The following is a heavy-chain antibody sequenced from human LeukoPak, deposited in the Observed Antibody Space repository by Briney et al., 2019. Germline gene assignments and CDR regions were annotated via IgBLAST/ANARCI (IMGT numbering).Heavy chain of an antibody. CDR3: AAPTRIFGVVIMEFDY. V-gene: IGHV1-69*05. D-gene: IGHD3-3*01. CDR2: IIPIFGTA. J-gene: IGHJ4*02. Sequence: SVKVSCKASGGTFSSYAISWVRQAPGQGLEWMGGIIPIFGTANYAQKFQGRVTITTDESTNTAYMELSSLRSEDTAVYYCAAPTRIFGVVIMEFDYWGQGTLVTVSS. CDR1: GGTFSSYA.